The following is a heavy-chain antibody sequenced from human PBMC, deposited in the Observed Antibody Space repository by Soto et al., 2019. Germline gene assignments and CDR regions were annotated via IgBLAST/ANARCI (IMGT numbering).Heavy chain of an antibody. V-gene: IGHV1-69*13. CDR2: IIPIFGTA. CDR3: ARDGLRFLEWLHHFDY. J-gene: IGHJ4*02. Sequence: GASVKVSCKASGYTFTSYYMNWVRQAPGQGLEWMGGIIPIFGTANYAQKFQGRVTITADESTSTAYMELSSLRSEDTAVYYCARDGLRFLEWLHHFDYWGQGTLVTVSS. D-gene: IGHD3-3*01. CDR1: GYTFTSYY.